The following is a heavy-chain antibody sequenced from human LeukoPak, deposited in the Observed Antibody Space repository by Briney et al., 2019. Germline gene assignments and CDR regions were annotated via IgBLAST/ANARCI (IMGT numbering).Heavy chain of an antibody. CDR1: GGSISSGSYY. V-gene: IGHV4-61*02. D-gene: IGHD3-10*01. CDR2: IYTSGST. CDR3: ARDFGYVDY. J-gene: IGHJ4*02. Sequence: SETLSLTCTVSGGSISSGSYYWSWIRQPAGKGLEWIGRIYTSGSTNYNPSLKSRVTMSVDTSKNQFSLKLSSVTAADTAVYYCARDFGYVDYWGQGTLVTVSS.